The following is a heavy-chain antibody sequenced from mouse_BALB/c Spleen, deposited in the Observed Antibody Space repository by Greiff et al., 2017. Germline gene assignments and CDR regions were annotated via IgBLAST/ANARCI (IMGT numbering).Heavy chain of an antibody. CDR1: GFNFTDYY. D-gene: IGHD1-1*01. CDR2: IRNKANGYTT. J-gene: IGHJ1*01. V-gene: IGHV7-3*02. CDR3: ARRNYGSSFDWYFDV. Sequence: EVKLVESGGGLVQPGGSLRLSCATSGFNFTDYYMSWVRQPPGKALEWLGFIRNKANGYTTESSASVKGRFTISRDNSQSILYLQMNTRRAEDSATYYCARRNYGSSFDWYFDVWGAGTTVTVSS.